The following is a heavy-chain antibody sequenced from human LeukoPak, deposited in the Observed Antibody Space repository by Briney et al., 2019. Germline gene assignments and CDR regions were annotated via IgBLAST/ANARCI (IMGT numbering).Heavy chain of an antibody. D-gene: IGHD1-14*01. V-gene: IGHV3-7*03. Sequence: GRSLRLSCAASTFTFSNYWMSWVRQAPGKGLEWVANIKQDGSEKYYVDSVKGRFTISRDNAKTSLYLQMNSLRAEDTAVYYCARDVLAAGATGTFGIWGQGTMVTVSS. J-gene: IGHJ3*02. CDR1: TFTFSNYW. CDR2: IKQDGSEK. CDR3: ARDVLAAGATGTFGI.